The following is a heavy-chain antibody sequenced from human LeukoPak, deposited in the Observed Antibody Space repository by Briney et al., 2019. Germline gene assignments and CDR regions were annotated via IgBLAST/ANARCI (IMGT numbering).Heavy chain of an antibody. Sequence: SVKVSCKASGGTFSSYAISWVRQAPGQGLEWMGRIIPILGIANYAQKFQGRVTITADKSTSTAYMELSSLSSEDTAVYYCAISTVTDYYYYGMDVWGQGTTVTVSS. CDR3: AISTVTDYYYYGMDV. V-gene: IGHV1-69*04. J-gene: IGHJ6*02. CDR2: IIPILGIA. D-gene: IGHD4-11*01. CDR1: GGTFSSYA.